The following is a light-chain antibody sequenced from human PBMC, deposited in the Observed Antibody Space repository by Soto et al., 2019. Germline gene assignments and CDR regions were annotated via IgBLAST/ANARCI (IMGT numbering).Light chain of an antibody. CDR2: GAS. J-gene: IGKJ1*01. CDR1: QSVSSN. V-gene: IGKV3-15*01. Sequence: EIVMTQSPATLSVSPGERAILSCRASQSVSSNLAWYQRKPGQAPRLLIYGASTRATGIPARFSGSGSGTAFTLTISSLQSEDFAVYYCQQYNNWPPMAFGQGTKVEIK. CDR3: QQYNNWPPMA.